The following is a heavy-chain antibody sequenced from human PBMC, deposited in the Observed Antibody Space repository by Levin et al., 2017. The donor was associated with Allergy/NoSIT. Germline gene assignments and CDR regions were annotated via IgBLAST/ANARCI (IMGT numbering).Heavy chain of an antibody. J-gene: IGHJ4*02. Sequence: SQTLSLTCTVSGGSISSSSYYWGWIRQPPGKGLEWIGSIYYSGSTYYNPSLKSRVTISVDTSKNQFSLKLSSVTAADTAVYYCATLGTDILTGYYRSWGQGTLVTVSS. D-gene: IGHD3-9*01. CDR2: IYYSGST. CDR3: ATLGTDILTGYYRS. V-gene: IGHV4-39*01. CDR1: GGSISSSSYY.